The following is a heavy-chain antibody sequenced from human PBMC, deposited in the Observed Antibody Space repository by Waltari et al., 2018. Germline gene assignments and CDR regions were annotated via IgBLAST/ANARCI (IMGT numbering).Heavy chain of an antibody. CDR2: ISSSSSYI. CDR1: GFTFSSYS. J-gene: IGHJ4*02. V-gene: IGHV3-21*01. CDR3: ARDREQWLSPPFDY. Sequence: EVQLLESGGGLVKPGGSLRLSCAASGFTFSSYSMNWVRQAPGKGLEWVSSISSSSSYIYYADSVKGRFTISRDNAKNSLYLQMNSLRAEDTAVYYCARDREQWLSPPFDYWGQGTLVTVSS. D-gene: IGHD6-19*01.